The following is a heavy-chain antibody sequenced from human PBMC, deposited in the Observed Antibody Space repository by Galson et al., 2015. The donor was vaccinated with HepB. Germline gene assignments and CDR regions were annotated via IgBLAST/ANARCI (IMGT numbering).Heavy chain of an antibody. CDR1: GGSISSYY. CDR3: ARETPPYYYGSGSYSSGMDV. J-gene: IGHJ6*02. CDR2: IYYSGST. D-gene: IGHD3-10*01. Sequence: ETLSLTCTVSGGSISSYYWSWIRQPPGKGLEWIGYIYYSGSTNYNPSLKSRVTISVDTSKDQFSLKLSSVTAADTAVYYCARETPPYYYGSGSYSSGMDVWGQGTTVTVSS. V-gene: IGHV4-59*01.